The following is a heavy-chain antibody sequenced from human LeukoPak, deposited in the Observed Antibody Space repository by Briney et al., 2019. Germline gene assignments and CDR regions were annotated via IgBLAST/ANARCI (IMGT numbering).Heavy chain of an antibody. J-gene: IGHJ4*02. Sequence: GGSLRLSCVASGFTFSSYNMHWVRQAPGKGLEWVSYISSSSSTIYSADSVKGRFTISRDNAKNSLYLQMKSLRDEDTAVYYCARDGDFDYWGQGTLVTVSS. V-gene: IGHV3-48*02. D-gene: IGHD3-10*01. CDR2: ISSSSSTI. CDR1: GFTFSSYN. CDR3: ARDGDFDY.